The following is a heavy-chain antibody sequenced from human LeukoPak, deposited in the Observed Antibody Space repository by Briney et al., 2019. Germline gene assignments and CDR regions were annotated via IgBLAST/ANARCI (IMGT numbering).Heavy chain of an antibody. CDR3: ARVQILSNYDTSYYFDY. CDR2: IYPSGST. Sequence: PSETLSLTCTVSGGSISSSSYYWGWIRQPPGKGLEWIGRIYPSGSTNYNPSLKSRLTMSVDTSKNQFSLRLTSVTAADTAVYYCARVQILSNYDTSYYFDYWGQGALVTVSS. V-gene: IGHV4-39*07. J-gene: IGHJ4*02. D-gene: IGHD4-11*01. CDR1: GGSISSSSYY.